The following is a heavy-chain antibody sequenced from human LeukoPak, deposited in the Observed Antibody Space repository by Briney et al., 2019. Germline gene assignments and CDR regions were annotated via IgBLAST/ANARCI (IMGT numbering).Heavy chain of an antibody. CDR3: AGHGPYCGGDCYPPNFDY. Sequence: SETPSLSCTVSGGSISSSNYYWGWIRQPPGRGLEWIGSIHYTGRTYYHPSLKSRVTVSRDTSKNQFSLKLSSVTASDTAVYYCAGHGPYCGGDCYPPNFDYWGQGTLVTVSS. CDR1: GGSISSSNYY. J-gene: IGHJ4*02. D-gene: IGHD2-21*02. CDR2: IHYTGRT. V-gene: IGHV4-39*01.